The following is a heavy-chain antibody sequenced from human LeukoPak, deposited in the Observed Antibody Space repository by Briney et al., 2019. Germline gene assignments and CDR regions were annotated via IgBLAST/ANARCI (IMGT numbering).Heavy chain of an antibody. D-gene: IGHD2-2*01. V-gene: IGHV1-2*02. J-gene: IGHJ4*02. CDR3: ARRPINCIITNCYVDY. Sequence: GASVKVSCKASVYTFTNFYIHWVRQAPGQGLEWMGWINPNSGDTSYAREFQDRVTMTGDTSLSTAYMELSRLRSDDTAVYYCARRPINCIITNCYVDYWGQGTLVTVSS. CDR1: VYTFTNFY. CDR2: INPNSGDT.